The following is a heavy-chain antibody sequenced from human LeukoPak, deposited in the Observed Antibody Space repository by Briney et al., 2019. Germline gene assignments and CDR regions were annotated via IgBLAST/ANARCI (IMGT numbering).Heavy chain of an antibody. J-gene: IGHJ4*02. CDR1: GFTFSSYS. CDR2: ISSSSSYI. Sequence: PGGSLRLSCAASGFTFSSYSMNWVRQAPGKGLEWVSSISSSSSYIYYADSVKGRFTISRDNAKNSLYLQMNSLRPEDTAVYYCASPPLGYDSSGYYSPLNYWGQGTLSPSPQ. D-gene: IGHD3-22*01. CDR3: ASPPLGYDSSGYYSPLNY. V-gene: IGHV3-21*01.